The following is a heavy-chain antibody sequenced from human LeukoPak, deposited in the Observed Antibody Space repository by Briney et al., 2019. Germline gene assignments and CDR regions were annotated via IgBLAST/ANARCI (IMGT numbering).Heavy chain of an antibody. V-gene: IGHV3-74*01. CDR3: ARGSPPDY. CDR1: GFSFSVYW. CDR2: IKTDGSIT. J-gene: IGHJ4*02. Sequence: GGSLRLSCAASGFSFSVYWMHWVRQAPGKGPVWVSRIKTDGSITDYADSVKGRFTISRDNAKNSLYLQMNSLRPEDTAVYYCARGSPPDYWGQGTLVTVSS.